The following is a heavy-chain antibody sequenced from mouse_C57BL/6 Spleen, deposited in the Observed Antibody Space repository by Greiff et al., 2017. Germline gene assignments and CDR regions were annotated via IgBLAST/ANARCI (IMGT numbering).Heavy chain of an antibody. Sequence: QVQLQQPGAELVKPGASVKMSCKASGYTFTSYWITWVKQRPGQGLEWIGDIYPGSGSTNYNEKFKSKATLTVDTSSSTAYMQLSSLTSEDSAVYYCARVLRRGDYCAMDYWGQGTSVTVSS. CDR2: IYPGSGST. J-gene: IGHJ4*01. CDR3: ARVLRRGDYCAMDY. V-gene: IGHV1-55*01. D-gene: IGHD2-4*01. CDR1: GYTFTSYW.